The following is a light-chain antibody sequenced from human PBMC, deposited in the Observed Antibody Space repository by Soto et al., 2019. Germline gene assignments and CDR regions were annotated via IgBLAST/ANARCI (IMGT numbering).Light chain of an antibody. V-gene: IGKV3-20*01. CDR1: QSVSSD. CDR3: QKYGNFWT. Sequence: EIVLTQSPGTLSLSPGERATLSCRASQSVSSDLAWYHQKPGQAPRLLIYGASTRATGIPARFSGSGSGTDFSLTIRRLEPDDFAVYYCQKYGNFWTFGQGTKVDIK. J-gene: IGKJ1*01. CDR2: GAS.